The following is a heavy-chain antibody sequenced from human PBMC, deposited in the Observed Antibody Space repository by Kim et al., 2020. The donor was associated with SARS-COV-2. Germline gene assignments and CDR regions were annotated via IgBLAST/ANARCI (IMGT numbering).Heavy chain of an antibody. D-gene: IGHD3-10*01. CDR1: GGTFSSYS. V-gene: IGHV1-69*13. J-gene: IGHJ3*02. CDR2: IIPISGTI. Sequence: SVKVSCKASGGTFSSYSISWVRQAPGQGLEWMGGIIPISGTINYAQKFQDTVTITADESTSTAYMELSSLRSEDTAVYYCARERTVITMIRGIRADAFDIWGQGRMVTVSS. CDR3: ARERTVITMIRGIRADAFDI.